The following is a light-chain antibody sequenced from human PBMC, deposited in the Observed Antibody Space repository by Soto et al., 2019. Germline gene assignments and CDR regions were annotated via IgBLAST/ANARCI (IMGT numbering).Light chain of an antibody. Sequence: ESVLTRYPGTLYLSQRERATFSCRASQSVSSSYLAWYQQKPGQAPRLLIYGASTRATGIPARFSGSGSGTDFTLTISRLEPEDFAVYYCQQYGSAPPITFGQGTRLEI. CDR1: QSVSSSY. V-gene: IGKV3-20*01. J-gene: IGKJ5*01. CDR2: GAS. CDR3: QQYGSAPPIT.